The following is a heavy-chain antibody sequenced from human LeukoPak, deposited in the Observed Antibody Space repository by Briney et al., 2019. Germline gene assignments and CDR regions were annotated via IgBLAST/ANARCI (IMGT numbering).Heavy chain of an antibody. V-gene: IGHV3-48*04. CDR3: AREGPYYFDY. CDR1: GFTFSIYS. J-gene: IGHJ4*02. CDR2: ISTSSSTI. Sequence: GGSLRLSCAASGFTFSIYSMNWVRQAPGKGLEWVSYISTSSSTIYYADSVKGRFTISRDNAKNSLYLQMNSLRAEDTAVYYCAREGPYYFDYWGQGTLVTVSS.